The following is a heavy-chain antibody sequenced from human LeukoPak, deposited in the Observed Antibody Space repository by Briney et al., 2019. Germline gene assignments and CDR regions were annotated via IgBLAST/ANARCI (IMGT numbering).Heavy chain of an antibody. CDR1: GGSISSSSYY. CDR2: IYYSGST. J-gene: IGHJ4*02. Sequence: PSETLSLTCTVSGGSISSSSYYWGWIRQPPGKGLEWIGSIYYSGSTYYNPSLKSRVTISVDTSKNQFSLKLSSVTAADTAMYYCASGKTMVIDYWGQGTLVTVSS. CDR3: ASGKTMVIDY. V-gene: IGHV4-39*07. D-gene: IGHD3-10*01.